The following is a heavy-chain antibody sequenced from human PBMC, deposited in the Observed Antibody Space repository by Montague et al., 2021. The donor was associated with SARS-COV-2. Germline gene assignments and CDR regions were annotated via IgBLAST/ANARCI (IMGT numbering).Heavy chain of an antibody. CDR3: ARGRPVQGSFRHFDSISSGALDV. V-gene: IGHV4-34*01. CDR1: RGSFSNYY. J-gene: IGHJ3*01. Sequence: ECLSLTCAVSRGSFSNYYWTWIRQSPGKGLEWIGAINQGGAPNYTPSLKSRVTISLDTSKKQISLNLNSVTVADTAVFFCARGRPVQGSFRHFDSISSGALDVGDLESLVIVSS. CDR2: INQGGAP. D-gene: IGHD3-9*01.